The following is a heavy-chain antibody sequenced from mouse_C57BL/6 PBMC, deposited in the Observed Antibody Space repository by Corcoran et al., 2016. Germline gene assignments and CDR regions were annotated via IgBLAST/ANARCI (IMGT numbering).Heavy chain of an antibody. Sequence: EVQLQQSGPELVKPGASVKISCKASGYTFTDYYMNWVKQSHGKSLEWIGDINPNNGGTSYNQKFKGKATLTVDKSSSTAYMELGSLTSEDSAVYYCARRGGNCRYFDVWGTGTTVTVSS. CDR2: INPNNGGT. CDR3: ARRGGNCRYFDV. J-gene: IGHJ1*03. CDR1: GYTFTDYY. D-gene: IGHD2-1*01. V-gene: IGHV1-26*01.